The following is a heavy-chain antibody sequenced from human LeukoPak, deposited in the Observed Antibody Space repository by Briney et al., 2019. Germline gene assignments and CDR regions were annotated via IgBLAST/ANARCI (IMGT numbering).Heavy chain of an antibody. V-gene: IGHV1-69*05. CDR1: GGTFSSYA. Sequence: ASVKVSCKASGGTFSSYAISWVRQAPGQGLEWMGGIIPIFGTANYAQKFQGRVTITTDESTSTAYMELSSLRAADTPVYYCARDMPRWGSYSYWGQGTLVTVSS. D-gene: IGHD3-16*01. CDR2: IIPIFGTA. CDR3: ARDMPRWGSYSY. J-gene: IGHJ4*02.